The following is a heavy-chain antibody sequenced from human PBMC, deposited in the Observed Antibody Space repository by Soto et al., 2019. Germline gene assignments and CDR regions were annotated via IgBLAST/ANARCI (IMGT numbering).Heavy chain of an antibody. D-gene: IGHD4-17*01. CDR2: IYYSGST. Sequence: SETLSLTCTVSGGSISSYYWSWIRQPPGKGLEWIGYIYYSGSTNYHPSLKSRVTISVDTSKNQFSLKLSSVTAADTAVYYCARRYGVYFDYWGQGTLVTVSS. CDR1: GGSISSYY. CDR3: ARRYGVYFDY. V-gene: IGHV4-59*08. J-gene: IGHJ4*02.